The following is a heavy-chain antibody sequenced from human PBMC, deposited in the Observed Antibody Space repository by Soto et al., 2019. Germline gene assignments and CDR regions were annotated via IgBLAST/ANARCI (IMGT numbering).Heavy chain of an antibody. V-gene: IGHV4-39*02. J-gene: IGHJ4*02. CDR2: IHNGGSS. D-gene: IGHD2-8*02. CDR1: GGSISSNAYY. CDR3: AILGVTMLSFDF. Sequence: NPSETLSLTCTVSGGSISSNAYYWGWIRQSPGRGLEWIGIIHNGGSSFYNSSLRSRVTFSVDTSNNYFSLRLNSVTAADTAVYFCAILGVTMLSFDFWGQGTLVTVSS.